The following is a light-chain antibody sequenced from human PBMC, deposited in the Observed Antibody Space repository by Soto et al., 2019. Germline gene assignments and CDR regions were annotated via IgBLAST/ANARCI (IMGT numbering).Light chain of an antibody. CDR3: QQHNDWPPT. Sequence: EIVMTQSPSTLSVSAGERATLSCRASQSVSSNLAWYQQKPGQAPRLLLYGALTRGTGIPARFSGSGYGTQFNLTISSLQSEDFAVYYCQQHNDWPPTFGQGTRLEIK. J-gene: IGKJ5*01. V-gene: IGKV3-15*01. CDR1: QSVSSN. CDR2: GAL.